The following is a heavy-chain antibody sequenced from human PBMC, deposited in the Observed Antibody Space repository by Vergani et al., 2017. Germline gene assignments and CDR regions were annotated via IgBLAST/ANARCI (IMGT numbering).Heavy chain of an antibody. CDR3: ATKSCGTPGCQIGYFRE. J-gene: IGHJ1*01. V-gene: IGHV3-30*03. D-gene: IGHD1-1*01. Sequence: QLLESGGGVVQPGRSLRLSCVVSGFTSSYYGMHWVRQAPGKGLEWVAVISYDGTQKYYADSVKGRFTISRDNSKSTLYLQMNSLRTEDTAVYYCATKSCGTPGCQIGYFREWGQGTLVTVSS. CDR1: GFTSSYYG. CDR2: ISYDGTQK.